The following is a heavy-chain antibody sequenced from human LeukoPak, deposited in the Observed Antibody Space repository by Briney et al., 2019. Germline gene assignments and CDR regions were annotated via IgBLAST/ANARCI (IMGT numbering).Heavy chain of an antibody. CDR2: IWDDGNNK. CDR1: GFSFSNHG. CDR3: ARGVDYYENSGTIDY. Sequence: GGSLRLSCAASGFSFSNHGMHWVRQAPGKRLEWVAVIWDDGNNKRYANSVNGRFTISRDNSENTLYLQMNSLRAEDTAVYYCARGVDYYENSGTIDYWGQGTLVTVSS. J-gene: IGHJ4*02. D-gene: IGHD3-22*01. V-gene: IGHV3-33*01.